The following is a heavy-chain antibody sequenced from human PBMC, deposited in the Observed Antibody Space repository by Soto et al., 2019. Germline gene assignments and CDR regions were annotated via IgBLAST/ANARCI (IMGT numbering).Heavy chain of an antibody. Sequence: ASVKLSCKTSGYTFTNNDVCWVRQTPGQGLEWMGWISPYSGKTNYARKFKDRVTMTTDTSTSTVYMELTSLTSDDPAVYYCAREGLLLLPDYWG. D-gene: IGHD3-22*01. V-gene: IGHV1-18*01. CDR1: GYTFTNND. J-gene: IGHJ4*01. CDR2: ISPYSGKT. CDR3: AREGLLLLPDY.